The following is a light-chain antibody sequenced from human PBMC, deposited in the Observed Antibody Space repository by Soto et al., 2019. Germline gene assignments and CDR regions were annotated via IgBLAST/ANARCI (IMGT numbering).Light chain of an antibody. J-gene: IGKJ4*01. V-gene: IGKV3D-15*01. CDR1: QSINDN. CDR3: QQYNNWPLT. CDR2: DSS. Sequence: ETVLTQSPATLSVSPGGGATLSCRTSQSINDNLAWYQQKPGQPPRLLIYDSSTTATGFPARFSGGGFGTEFTLTINSLQSEDFAVYYCQQYNNWPLTFGGGTTVEIK.